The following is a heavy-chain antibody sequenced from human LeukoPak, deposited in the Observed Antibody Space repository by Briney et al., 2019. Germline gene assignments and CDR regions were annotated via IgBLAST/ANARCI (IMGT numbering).Heavy chain of an antibody. V-gene: IGHV4-39*07. CDR3: AREGLAAAGTLDY. D-gene: IGHD6-13*01. Sequence: PSETLSLTCTVSGGSISSSSYYWGWIRQPPGKGLEWIGSIYYSGSTYYNPSLKSRVTISVDTSKNQFSLKLSSVTAADTAVYYCAREGLAAAGTLDYWGQGTLVTVSS. CDR2: IYYSGST. J-gene: IGHJ4*02. CDR1: GGSISSSSYY.